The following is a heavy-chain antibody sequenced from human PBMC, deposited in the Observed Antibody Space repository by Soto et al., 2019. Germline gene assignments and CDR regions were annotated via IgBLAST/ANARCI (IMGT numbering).Heavy chain of an antibody. CDR1: GYTFTGYY. CDR2: INPNSGGT. D-gene: IGHD5-18*01. J-gene: IGHJ4*02. Sequence: ASVKVSCEASGYTFTGYYMHWVRQAPGQGLEWMGWINPNSGGTNYAQKFQGRVTMTRDTSISTAYMELSRLRSDDTAVYYCARGGYSYGFEYDYWGQGTLVTVSS. CDR3: ARGGYSYGFEYDY. V-gene: IGHV1-2*02.